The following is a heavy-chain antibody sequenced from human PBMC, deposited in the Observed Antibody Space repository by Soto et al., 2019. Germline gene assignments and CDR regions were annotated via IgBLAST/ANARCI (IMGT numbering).Heavy chain of an antibody. Sequence: QVQLVQSGAEVRKPGASVKVSCKASGYTFSTSGMIWLRQAPGQGLEWMGWISTYNGDTNDAPKFQDRVTMTSDTSTSTGYRELRSLRSDDTAVYYCARAGAAPYYYYGMYVWGQGTRVTVSS. CDR1: GYTFSTSG. V-gene: IGHV1-18*01. D-gene: IGHD2-15*01. J-gene: IGHJ6*02. CDR3: ARAGAAPYYYYGMYV. CDR2: ISTYNGDT.